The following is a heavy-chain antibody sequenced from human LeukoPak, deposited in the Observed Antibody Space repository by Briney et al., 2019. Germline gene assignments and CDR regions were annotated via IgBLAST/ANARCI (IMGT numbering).Heavy chain of an antibody. D-gene: IGHD6-13*01. Sequence: SETLSLTCTVSGGSISSSSYYWGWVRQPPGKGLEWIGSIYYSGSTYYNPSLKSRVTISVDTSKNQFSLKLSSVPAADTAVYYCARDLGADRIAAKGDYGGQGTLVPVSS. CDR1: GGSISSSSYY. CDR2: IYYSGST. J-gene: IGHJ4*02. V-gene: IGHV4-39*07. CDR3: ARDLGADRIAAKGDY.